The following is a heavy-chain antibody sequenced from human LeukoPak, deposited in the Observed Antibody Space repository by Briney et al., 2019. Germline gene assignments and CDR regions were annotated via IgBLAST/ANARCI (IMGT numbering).Heavy chain of an antibody. CDR3: ARGTMMVSP. CDR1: GYTFTSYY. J-gene: IGHJ5*02. CDR2: INPSGGST. V-gene: IGHV1-46*01. Sequence: ASVKVSCKASGYTFTSYYMHWVRQAPGHGLEWMGIINPSGGSTSYAQKFQGRVTMTRDTSKNQFSLKLSSVTAADTAVYYCARGTMMVSPWGQGTLVTVSS. D-gene: IGHD3-22*01.